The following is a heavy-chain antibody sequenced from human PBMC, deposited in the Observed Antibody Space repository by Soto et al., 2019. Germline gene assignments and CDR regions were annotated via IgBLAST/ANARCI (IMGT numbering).Heavy chain of an antibody. CDR3: ARDERGSSGYYPPFDY. CDR2: IIPIFGTA. D-gene: IGHD3-22*01. CDR1: GGTFSSYA. J-gene: IGHJ4*02. V-gene: IGHV1-69*06. Sequence: SVKVSCKASGGTFSSYAISWVRQAPGQGLEWMGGIIPIFGTANYAQKFQGRVTITADKSTSTAYMELSSLRSEDTAVYYCARDERGSSGYYPPFDYWGQGTLVTVSS.